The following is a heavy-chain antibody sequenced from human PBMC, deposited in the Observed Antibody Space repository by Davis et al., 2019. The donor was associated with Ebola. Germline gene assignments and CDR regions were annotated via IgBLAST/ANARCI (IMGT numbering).Heavy chain of an antibody. CDR3: AKAQTPLNYYYYGMDV. J-gene: IGHJ6*02. V-gene: IGHV3-23*01. CDR1: GFTFSSYA. Sequence: GESLKISCAASGFTFSSYAMSWVRQAPGKGLEWVSAISGSGGSTYYADSVKGRFTISRDNSKNTLYLQMNSLRAEDTAVYYCAKAQTPLNYYYYGMDVWGQGTTVTVSS. CDR2: ISGSGGST.